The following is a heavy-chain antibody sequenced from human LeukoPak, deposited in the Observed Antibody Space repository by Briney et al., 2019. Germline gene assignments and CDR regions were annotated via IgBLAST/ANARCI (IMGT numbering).Heavy chain of an antibody. D-gene: IGHD3-3*01. J-gene: IGHJ4*02. V-gene: IGHV4-61*02. CDR3: ARAITINFDY. CDR2: IYTSGST. Sequence: SETLSLTCTVSGGSISSGSYYWSWIRQPAGKGLEWIGRIYTSGSTNYNPSLKSRVTISVDTSKNQFSLKLSSVTAADTAVYYCARAITINFDYWCQGTLVTVSS. CDR1: GGSISSGSYY.